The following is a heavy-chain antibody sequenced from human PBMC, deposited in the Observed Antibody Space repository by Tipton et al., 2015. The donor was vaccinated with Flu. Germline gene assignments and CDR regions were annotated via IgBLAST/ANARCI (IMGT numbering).Heavy chain of an antibody. V-gene: IGHV1-18*04. D-gene: IGHD2-15*01. CDR3: ARILQGGLDV. Sequence: QLVQSGAEVKKPGASVKVSCKTSGYTFTEFGINWLRQAPGQGREWMGWNSAYNGATNYAQKFQSRVTMTIDTSTTTAYMEVRKLKSEDTAVYYCARILQGGLDVRGQGTTV. J-gene: IGHJ6*02. CDR2: NSAYNGAT. CDR1: GYTFTEFG.